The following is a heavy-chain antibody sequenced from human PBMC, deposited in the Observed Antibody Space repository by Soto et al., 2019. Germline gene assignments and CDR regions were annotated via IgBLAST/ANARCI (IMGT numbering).Heavy chain of an antibody. D-gene: IGHD6-19*01. CDR1: GFTFSSYG. Sequence: QVQLVESGGGVVQPGRSLRLSCAASGFTFSSYGMHWVRQAPGKGLEWVAVISYDGSNKYYADSVKGRFTISRDNSKNTLYLQMNSLRAEDTAVYYCAKGQWQLVPACDYWGQGTLVTVSS. CDR2: ISYDGSNK. V-gene: IGHV3-30*18. J-gene: IGHJ4*02. CDR3: AKGQWQLVPACDY.